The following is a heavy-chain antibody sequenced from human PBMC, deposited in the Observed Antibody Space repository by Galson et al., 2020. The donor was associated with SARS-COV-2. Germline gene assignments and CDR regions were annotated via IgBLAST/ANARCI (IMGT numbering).Heavy chain of an antibody. V-gene: IGHV4-34*01. CDR2: INHSGST. Sequence: SETLSLTCAVYGGSFSGYYLTWIRQPPGKGLEWIGEINHSGSTNYNPSLKSRVTMSVDTSKNQVSLKLNSVTAADTSMYYCARVGDGYNSGFDYWGQGTLVTVSS. D-gene: IGHD5-12*01. CDR1: GGSFSGYY. CDR3: ARVGDGYNSGFDY. J-gene: IGHJ4*02.